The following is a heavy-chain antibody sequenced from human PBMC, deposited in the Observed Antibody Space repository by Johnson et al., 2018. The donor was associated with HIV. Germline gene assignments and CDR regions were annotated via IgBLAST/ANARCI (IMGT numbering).Heavy chain of an antibody. CDR1: GFTFSSYA. D-gene: IGHD3-22*01. Sequence: EVQLVESGGGLVQSGGSLRLSCAASGFTFSSYAMSWVRQAPGKGLEWVSVIYSGRSTYYADSVKGRFTISRDNSKNTLFLQMNSLRAEDTAVYYCARLFYYDSSGYYSDAFDIWGQGTMVTVSS. CDR2: IYSGRST. J-gene: IGHJ3*02. CDR3: ARLFYYDSSGYYSDAFDI. V-gene: IGHV3-66*01.